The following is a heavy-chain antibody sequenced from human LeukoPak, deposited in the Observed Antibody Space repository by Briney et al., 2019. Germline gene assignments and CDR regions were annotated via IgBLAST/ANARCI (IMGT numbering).Heavy chain of an antibody. CDR3: ARDRGIGDYGDYLNY. CDR2: IYTSGST. J-gene: IGHJ4*02. CDR1: GGSISSGSYY. D-gene: IGHD4-17*01. Sequence: PSETLSLTCTVSGGSISSGSYYWSWIRQPAGKGLEWIGRIYTSGSTNYNPSLKSRVTISVDTSKNQFSLKLSSVTAADTAVYYCARDRGIGDYGDYLNYWGQGTLVTVSS. V-gene: IGHV4-61*02.